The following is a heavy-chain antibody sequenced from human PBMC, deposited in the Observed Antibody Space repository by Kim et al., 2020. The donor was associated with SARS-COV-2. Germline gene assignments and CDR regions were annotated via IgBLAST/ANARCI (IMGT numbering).Heavy chain of an antibody. V-gene: IGHV3-43*01. CDR3: AKDLVRYFDSVRAGGMDV. Sequence: GGSLRLSCVASGFTFDDYTMHWVRQAPGKGLEWVSLISWDGGSTYYADSVKGRFTISRDNSKNSLYLQMNSLRTEDTALYYCAKDLVRYFDSVRAGGMDVWGQGTTVTVSS. J-gene: IGHJ6*02. CDR1: GFTFDDYT. CDR2: ISWDGGST. D-gene: IGHD3-9*01.